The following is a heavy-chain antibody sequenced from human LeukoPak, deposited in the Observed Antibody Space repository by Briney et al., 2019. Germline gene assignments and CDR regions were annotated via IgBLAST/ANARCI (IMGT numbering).Heavy chain of an antibody. J-gene: IGHJ4*02. CDR3: AAGSLPYSV. CDR2: INHSGST. CDR1: GFTFSDYY. Sequence: LRLSCAASGFTFSDYYWSWIRQPPGKGLEWIGEINHSGSTNYNPSLKSRVTISIDTSKNQFSLKLSSVTAADTAVYYCAAGSLPYSVWGQGTLVTVSS. V-gene: IGHV4-34*08. D-gene: IGHD2-21*01.